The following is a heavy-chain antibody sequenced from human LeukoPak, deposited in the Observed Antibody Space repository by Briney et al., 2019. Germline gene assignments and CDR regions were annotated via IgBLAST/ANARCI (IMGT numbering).Heavy chain of an antibody. CDR2: IKYDGSEK. V-gene: IGHV3-7*01. CDR3: ARYSSSNAREFQD. CDR1: GFSFSTNW. J-gene: IGHJ1*01. Sequence: GGSLRLSCAASGFSFSTNWMTWVRQAPGKGREWVANIKYDGSEKYYTDSVKGRFTFSRDNARNSLYLQMNSLRAEDAAVYYCARYSSSNAREFQDWRQSTLVIVPS. D-gene: IGHD3-22*01.